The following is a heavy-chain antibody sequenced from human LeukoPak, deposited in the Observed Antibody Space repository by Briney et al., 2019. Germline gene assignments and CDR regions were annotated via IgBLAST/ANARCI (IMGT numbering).Heavy chain of an antibody. CDR2: INPSGGST. V-gene: IGHV1-46*01. D-gene: IGHD2-21*01. J-gene: IGHJ3*02. CDR1: GYTFTSYY. Sequence: GASVRVSCKASGYTFTSYYMHWVRQAPGQGLEWMGIINPSGGSTSYAQKFQGRVTMTRDTSTSTVYMELSSLRSEDTAVYYCARRGEKGFCGGDCYGDAFDIWGQGTVVTVSS. CDR3: ARRGEKGFCGGDCYGDAFDI.